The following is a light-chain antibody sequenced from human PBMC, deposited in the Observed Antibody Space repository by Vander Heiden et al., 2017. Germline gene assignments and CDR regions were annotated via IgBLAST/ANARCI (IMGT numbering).Light chain of an antibody. V-gene: IGLV2-14*03. Sequence: QSALTQPASVSGSPAQSITISCTGTSCDIGGYNYVSWYQQHPGKAPKLMIYDVGSRPSGVSNRFSGSKSGKTASLTISGLQAEDEADYYCCSYTSSSTYVFGTGTKVTVL. CDR1: SCDIGGYNY. CDR2: DVG. CDR3: CSYTSSSTYV. J-gene: IGLJ1*01.